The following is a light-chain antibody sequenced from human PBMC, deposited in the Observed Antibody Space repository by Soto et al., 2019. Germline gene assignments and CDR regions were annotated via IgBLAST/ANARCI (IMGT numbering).Light chain of an antibody. V-gene: IGLV1-40*01. J-gene: IGLJ3*02. CDR2: GNT. CDR1: SSNIGAGYD. Sequence: QSVLTQPPSVSGAPGQRVTISCTGSSSNIGAGYDVHWYQQLPGTAPKLLLYGNTNRPSGVPDRFSGSKSGTSASLAITGLQADEEADEYCQSYDSSLRGYYWVFGVGTKLTVL. CDR3: QSYDSSLRGYYWV.